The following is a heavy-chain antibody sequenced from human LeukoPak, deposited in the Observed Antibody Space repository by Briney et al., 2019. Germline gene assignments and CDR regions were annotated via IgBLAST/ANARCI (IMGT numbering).Heavy chain of an antibody. CDR3: ASSYSSGWWGGDAFDI. D-gene: IGHD6-19*01. V-gene: IGHV3-53*01. CDR2: IYSGGST. J-gene: IGHJ3*02. CDR1: GGSISSYY. Sequence: ETLSLTCTVSGGSISSYYWSWVRQAPGKGLEWVSVIYSGGSTYYADSVKGRFAISRDNSKNTLYLQMNSLRAEDTAVYYCASSYSSGWWGGDAFDIWGQGTMVTVSS.